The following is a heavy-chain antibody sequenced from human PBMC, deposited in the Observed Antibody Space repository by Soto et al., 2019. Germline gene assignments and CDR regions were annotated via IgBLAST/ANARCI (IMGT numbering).Heavy chain of an antibody. D-gene: IGHD2-2*01. V-gene: IGHV3-66*01. CDR2: IDIGGNT. J-gene: IGHJ4*02. CDR3: ARGRGSTGYLGREHYFDY. CDR1: GFSVTNNY. Sequence: EVQVVESGGGLVQPGGSLRLSCAASGFSVTNNYMNWVRQAPGKGLEWVSIIDIGGNTYYADSVKDRFTISRDNSRKTLYLHMDSRRAEDTAVYYCARGRGSTGYLGREHYFDYWGQGTLVTVSP.